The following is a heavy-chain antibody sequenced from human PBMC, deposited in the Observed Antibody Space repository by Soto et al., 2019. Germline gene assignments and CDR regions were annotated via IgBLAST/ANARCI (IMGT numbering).Heavy chain of an antibody. J-gene: IGHJ6*04. D-gene: IGHD3-10*01. CDR1: GYTFSNFG. Sequence: QVQLVQSGPEVRQPGASVKVSCKASGYTFSNFGVAWVRQAPGKGLEWMAWISINNGNTNYAQRYQGRMTMTTDTSTSTAYMELRSLRSDDTAVYFCPRLQHWTDGVNYYNHMDVGGKGSTVTVSP. CDR2: ISINNGNT. CDR3: PRLQHWTDGVNYYNHMDV. V-gene: IGHV1-18*01.